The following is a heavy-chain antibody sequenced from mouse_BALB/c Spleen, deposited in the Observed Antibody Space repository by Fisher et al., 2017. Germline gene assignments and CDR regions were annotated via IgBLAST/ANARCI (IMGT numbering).Heavy chain of an antibody. V-gene: IGHV1-66*01. CDR3: ARLPYYAMDY. J-gene: IGHJ4*01. Sequence: KFKGKATLTADTSTSTAYMQLSSLASEDSAVYYCARLPYYAMDYWGQGTSVTVSS.